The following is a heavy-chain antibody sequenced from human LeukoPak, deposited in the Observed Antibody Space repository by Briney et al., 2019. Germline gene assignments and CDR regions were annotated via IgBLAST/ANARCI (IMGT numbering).Heavy chain of an antibody. Sequence: SVKVSCKASGGTFSSYAISWVRQAPGQGLEWMGGIIPIFGTANYAQKSQGRVTITTDESTSTAYMELSSLRSEDTAVYYCAGAKPVVVVPAAIQSYYYYMDVWGKGTTVTVSS. CDR3: AGAKPVVVVPAAIQSYYYYMDV. CDR1: GGTFSSYA. D-gene: IGHD2-2*01. CDR2: IIPIFGTA. V-gene: IGHV1-69*05. J-gene: IGHJ6*03.